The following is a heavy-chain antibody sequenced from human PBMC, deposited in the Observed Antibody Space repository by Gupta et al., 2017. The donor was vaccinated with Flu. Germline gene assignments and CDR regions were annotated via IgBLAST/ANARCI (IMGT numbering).Heavy chain of an antibody. J-gene: IGHJ5*01. CDR2: ISTSGDKI. CDR1: GFTFSSYE. D-gene: IGHD1-7*01. CDR3: ARPRGVTGTGTLFDS. Sequence: EVQLLESGGGLVQPGGSLRLSCAASGFTFSSYEMNWVRQAPGKGLEWVSYISTSGDKIYYADSVKGRFTISRDNAKNSLYLQMNSLRVEETAVYYCARPRGVTGTGTLFDSWGQGTLVTVTS. V-gene: IGHV3-48*03.